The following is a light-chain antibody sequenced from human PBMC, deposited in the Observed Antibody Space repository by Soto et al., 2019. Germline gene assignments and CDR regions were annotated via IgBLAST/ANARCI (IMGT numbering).Light chain of an antibody. CDR2: DDS. J-gene: IGLJ1*01. CDR3: QVWDSSSDHPGV. Sequence: SALPQPPEVSVAPGQTARITCGDHNIGSQSVHWYQQKPGQAPVLVVYDDSDRPSGIPERFSGSNSGNTATLTISRVEAGDEADYSCQVWDSSSDHPGVFGTGTKV. V-gene: IGLV3-21*02. CDR1: NIGSQS.